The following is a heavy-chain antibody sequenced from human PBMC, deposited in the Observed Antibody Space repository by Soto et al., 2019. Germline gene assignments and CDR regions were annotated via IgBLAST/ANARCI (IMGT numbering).Heavy chain of an antibody. CDR1: GFTFSSYG. CDR2: IWHDGSDN. CDR3: ARDRRGVNYAVAV. D-gene: IGHD3-10*01. V-gene: IGHV3-33*01. J-gene: IGHJ6*02. Sequence: QVQLVESGGGVVQPGRSLRLSCAASGFTFSSYGMHWVRQAPGKGLEWVAVIWHDGSDNYYADSVKGRFTISRDTSKNTLHLQRNTLRAEGTGVYYCARDRRGVNYAVAVWGQGTAVTVSS.